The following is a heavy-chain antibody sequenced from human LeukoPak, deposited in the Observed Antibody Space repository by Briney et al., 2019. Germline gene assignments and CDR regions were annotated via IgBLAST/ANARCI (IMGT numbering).Heavy chain of an antibody. D-gene: IGHD1-26*01. CDR3: ARGYYYFDY. CDR1: GGSISSYY. J-gene: IGHJ4*02. CDR2: IYYTGGA. Sequence: PSETLSLTCTASGGSISSYYWSWIRQPPGKGLEWIGYIYYTGGANYNASLKSRVTISVDTSKNQLSLKLSSVTAADTAVYYCARGYYYFDYWGQGTLVTVSS. V-gene: IGHV4-59*01.